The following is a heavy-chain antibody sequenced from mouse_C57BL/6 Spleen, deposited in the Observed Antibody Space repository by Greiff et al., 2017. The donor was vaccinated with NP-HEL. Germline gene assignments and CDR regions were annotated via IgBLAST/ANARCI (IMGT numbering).Heavy chain of an antibody. CDR2: ISSGSSTI. Sequence: EVKVVESGGGLVKPGGSLKLSCAASGFTFSDYGMHWVRQAPEKGLEWVAYISSGSSTIYYADTVKGRFTISRDNAKNTLFLQMTSLRSEDTAMYYCAREGGYYDAMDYWGQGTSVTVSS. CDR1: GFTFSDYG. V-gene: IGHV5-17*01. CDR3: AREGGYYDAMDY. J-gene: IGHJ4*01. D-gene: IGHD2-2*01.